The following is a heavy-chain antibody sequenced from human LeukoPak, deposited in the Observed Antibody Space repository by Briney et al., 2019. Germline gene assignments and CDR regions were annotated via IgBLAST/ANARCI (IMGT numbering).Heavy chain of an antibody. D-gene: IGHD3-22*01. Sequence: SETLSLTCTVSGASMGSYSWSWIRQPPGKGLEWIGYIYYSGNTNYNPSLKSRVTISVDTSKNQFSLKVSSVTAADTAVYYCASAHTSGMDYWGQGALVTVSS. CDR2: IYYSGNT. CDR1: GASMGSYS. V-gene: IGHV4-59*01. CDR3: ASAHTSGMDY. J-gene: IGHJ4*02.